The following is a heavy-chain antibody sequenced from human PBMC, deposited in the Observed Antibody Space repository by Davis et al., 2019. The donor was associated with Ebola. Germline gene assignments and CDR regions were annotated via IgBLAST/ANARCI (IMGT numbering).Heavy chain of an antibody. CDR1: GFTFSSYG. CDR3: ARGPGYSSSWYEGWFDP. Sequence: GGSLRLSCAASGFTFSSYGMHRVRQAPGKGLEWVAVIWYDGSNKYYADSVKGRFTISRDNSKNTLYLQMNSLRAEDTAVYYCARGPGYSSSWYEGWFDPWGQGTLVTVSS. D-gene: IGHD6-13*01. J-gene: IGHJ5*02. CDR2: IWYDGSNK. V-gene: IGHV3-33*01.